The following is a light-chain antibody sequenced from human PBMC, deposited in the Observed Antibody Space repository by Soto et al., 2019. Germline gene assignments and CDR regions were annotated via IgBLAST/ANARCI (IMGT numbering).Light chain of an antibody. Sequence: QSVLTQPPSVSAAPGQKVTISCSGSSSNIGSDFVSWYQQLPGTAPQLLIYENNKRPSGIPDRFSGSKSATSATLGITGLQTGDEADNYCAAWNTSLSGGVFGGGTKPTAL. V-gene: IGLV1-51*02. CDR1: SSNIGSDF. CDR2: ENN. CDR3: AAWNTSLSGGV. J-gene: IGLJ3*02.